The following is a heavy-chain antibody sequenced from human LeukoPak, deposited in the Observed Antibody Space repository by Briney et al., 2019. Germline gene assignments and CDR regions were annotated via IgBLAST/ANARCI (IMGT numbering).Heavy chain of an antibody. Sequence: SVKVSCKASGGTFSSYAISWVRQAPGQGLEWMGRIIPIFGTANYAQKFQGRVTITADKSTSTAYMELSSLRSEDTAVYYCASPYDYVWGAHYYMDVWGKETTVTVSS. CDR3: ASPYDYVWGAHYYMDV. CDR2: IIPIFGTA. D-gene: IGHD3-16*01. V-gene: IGHV1-69*06. CDR1: GGTFSSYA. J-gene: IGHJ6*03.